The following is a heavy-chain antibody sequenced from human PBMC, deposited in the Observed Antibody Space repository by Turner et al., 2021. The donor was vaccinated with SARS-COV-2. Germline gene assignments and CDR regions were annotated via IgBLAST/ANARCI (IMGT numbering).Heavy chain of an antibody. V-gene: IGHV4-59*01. Sequence: QVQLQESGPGLVKPSETLSLTRTVSGGSISSYYWSWIRQPPGKGLEWIGYIYYSGSTNYNPSLKSRVTISIDTSKNQFSLKLSSVTAADTAVYYCARTDGYNYDYWGQGTLVTVSS. D-gene: IGHD5-12*01. CDR1: GGSISSYY. CDR3: ARTDGYNYDY. CDR2: IYYSGST. J-gene: IGHJ4*02.